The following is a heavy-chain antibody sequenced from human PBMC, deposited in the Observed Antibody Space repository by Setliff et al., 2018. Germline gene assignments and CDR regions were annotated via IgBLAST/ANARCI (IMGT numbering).Heavy chain of an antibody. J-gene: IGHJ3*02. CDR2: IYYSGST. V-gene: IGHV4-38-2*01. Sequence: SETLSLTCAVSGYSISSGYYWGWIRQPPGKGLEWIGSIYYSGSTYYNPSLKSRVTISVDTSKNQFSLKLSSVTAADTAVYYCARRIRSGSYWSGAFDIWGQGTMVTVSS. D-gene: IGHD1-26*01. CDR1: GYSISSGYY. CDR3: ARRIRSGSYWSGAFDI.